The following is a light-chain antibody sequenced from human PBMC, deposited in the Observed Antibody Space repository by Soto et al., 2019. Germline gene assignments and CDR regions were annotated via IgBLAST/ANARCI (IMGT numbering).Light chain of an antibody. CDR2: GAS. J-gene: IGKJ1*01. Sequence: EIVFTQCPGILSLSPGERATLSCSASQSVSSSYLAWYQQKPGQAPRLVIYGASRRATGIQDMVSGSGSGTEFTLTISRLEPEDFAVYYCQQYGSSTKTFGQGTKVDIK. CDR1: QSVSSSY. CDR3: QQYGSSTKT. V-gene: IGKV3-20*01.